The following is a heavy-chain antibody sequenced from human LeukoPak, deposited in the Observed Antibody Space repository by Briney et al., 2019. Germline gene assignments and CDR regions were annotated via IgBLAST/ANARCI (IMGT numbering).Heavy chain of an antibody. CDR1: GGSFSGYY. V-gene: IGHV4-34*01. D-gene: IGHD5-18*01. CDR3: ARARGYSYGSYYYGMDV. CDR2: INHSGST. Sequence: KPSETLSLTCAVYGGSFSGYYWSWIRQPPGKGLEWIGEINHSGSTNYNPSLKSRVTISVDTSKNQFSLKLSSVTAADTAVYYCARARGYSYGSYYYGMDVWGQGTLVTVSS. J-gene: IGHJ6*02.